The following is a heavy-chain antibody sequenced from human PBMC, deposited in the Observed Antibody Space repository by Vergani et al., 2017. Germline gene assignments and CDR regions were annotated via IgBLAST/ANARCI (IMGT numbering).Heavy chain of an antibody. D-gene: IGHD3-3*01. J-gene: IGHJ5*02. CDR2: ISSSGSTI. CDR1: GFTFSSYE. CDR3: AREGRFHYDFWSGPATPWFDP. V-gene: IGHV3-48*03. Sequence: EVQLVESGGGLVQPGGSLRLSCAASGFTFSSYEMNWVRQAPGKGLEWVSYISSSGSTIYYADSVKGRFTISRDNAKNSLYLQMNSLRAEDTAVYYCAREGRFHYDFWSGPATPWFDPWGQGTLVTVSS.